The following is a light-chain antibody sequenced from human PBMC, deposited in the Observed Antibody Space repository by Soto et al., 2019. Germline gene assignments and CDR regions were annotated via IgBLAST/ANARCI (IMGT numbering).Light chain of an antibody. CDR1: SSDVGGYNY. CDR3: SSYGGSNTVV. CDR2: EVS. J-gene: IGLJ2*01. V-gene: IGLV2-8*01. Sequence: QSALTQPPSASGSPGQSVTISCTGSSSDVGGYNYVSWYQQHPGKAPKLMIYEVSKRPSGVPDRLSGSKSGNTASLTVSGXXXXDEAXYYCSSYGGSNTVVFGGGTKLTVL.